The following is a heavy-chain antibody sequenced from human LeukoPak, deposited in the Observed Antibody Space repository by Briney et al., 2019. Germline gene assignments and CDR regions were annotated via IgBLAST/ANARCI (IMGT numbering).Heavy chain of an antibody. Sequence: SETLSLTCAVYGGSFSGYYWSCIRQPPGKGLEWIGEINHSGSTNYNPSLKSRVTISVDTSKNQFSLKLSSVTAADTAVYYCARKTTVTTTFDPWGQGTLVTVSS. CDR3: ARKTTVTTTFDP. CDR2: INHSGST. J-gene: IGHJ5*02. V-gene: IGHV4-34*01. CDR1: GGSFSGYY. D-gene: IGHD4-17*01.